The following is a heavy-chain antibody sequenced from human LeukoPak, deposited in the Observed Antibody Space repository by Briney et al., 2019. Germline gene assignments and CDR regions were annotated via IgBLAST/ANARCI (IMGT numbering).Heavy chain of an antibody. D-gene: IGHD2-15*01. Sequence: SQTLSLTCAISGDSVSSNSAAWNWIRQSPSRGLEWLGSTYYRSKWYNDYAVSVKSRITINPDTSKNQFSLQLNSVTPEDTAVYYCARDLRYCSGGSCYGGDFDYWGQGTLVTVSS. CDR2: TYYRSKWYN. CDR3: ARDLRYCSGGSCYGGDFDY. CDR1: GDSVSSNSAA. V-gene: IGHV6-1*01. J-gene: IGHJ4*02.